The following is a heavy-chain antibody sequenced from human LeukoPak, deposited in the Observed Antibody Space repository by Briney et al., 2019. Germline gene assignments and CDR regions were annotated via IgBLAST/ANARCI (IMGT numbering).Heavy chain of an antibody. Sequence: GGSLRLSCAASGFAVSTNYLSWVRQAPGKGLEWVSSIYSGGTKYYPNSVKGRFTISRDNSKNTLYLQMNSLRAEDTAVYYCARASAYRGDSPLSGWGQGTLVTVS. CDR2: IYSGGTK. V-gene: IGHV3-53*01. D-gene: IGHD2-21*02. J-gene: IGHJ4*02. CDR1: GFAVSTNY. CDR3: ARASAYRGDSPLSG.